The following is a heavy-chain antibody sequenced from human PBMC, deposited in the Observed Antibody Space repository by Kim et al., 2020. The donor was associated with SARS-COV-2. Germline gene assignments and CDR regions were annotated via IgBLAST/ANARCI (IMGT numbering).Heavy chain of an antibody. CDR3: ARDGGRGKVVYGDKGVYYYGMDV. CDR1: GFTFSSYS. CDR2: ISSSSSYI. Sequence: GGSLRLSCAASGFTFSSYSMNWVRQAPGKGLEWVSSISSSSSYIYYADSVKGRFTISRDNAKNSLYLQMNSLRAEDTAVYYCARDGGRGKVVYGDKGVYYYGMDVWGQGTTVTVSS. D-gene: IGHD4-17*01. J-gene: IGHJ6*02. V-gene: IGHV3-21*01.